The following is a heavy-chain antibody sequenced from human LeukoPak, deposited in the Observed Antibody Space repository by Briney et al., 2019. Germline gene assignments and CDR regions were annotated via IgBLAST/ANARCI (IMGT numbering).Heavy chain of an antibody. J-gene: IGHJ4*02. CDR1: GGSISSYY. Sequence: PSETLSLTCTVSGGSISSYYWSWIRQPPGKGLEWIGYIYYSGSTNYNPSLKSRVTISVDTSKNQFSLKLSSVTAADTAVYYCAREIGGKEYYYDSSGYPIDYWGQGTLVTVSS. CDR2: IYYSGST. V-gene: IGHV4-59*12. CDR3: AREIGGKEYYYDSSGYPIDY. D-gene: IGHD3-22*01.